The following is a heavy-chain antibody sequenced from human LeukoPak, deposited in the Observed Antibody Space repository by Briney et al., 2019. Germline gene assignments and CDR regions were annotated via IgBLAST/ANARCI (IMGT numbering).Heavy chain of an antibody. V-gene: IGHV3-30-3*01. D-gene: IGHD1-26*01. CDR3: AREIYSGSYFDY. J-gene: IGHJ4*02. Sequence: GGSLRLSCEASAFTFSSYAMHWVRQAPGKGLEWVAVISYDGSDKYYTDSVKGRFTISRDNSKNTLYLQMNSLRAEDTAVYYCAREIYSGSYFDYWGQGTLVTVSS. CDR2: ISYDGSDK. CDR1: AFTFSSYA.